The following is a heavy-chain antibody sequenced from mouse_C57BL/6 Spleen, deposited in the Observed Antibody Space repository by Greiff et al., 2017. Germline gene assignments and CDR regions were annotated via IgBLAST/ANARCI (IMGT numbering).Heavy chain of an antibody. CDR2: IYPGDGDT. CDR3: ARTSYSKGFAY. Sequence: VQLQESGAELVKPGASVKISCKASGYAFSSYWMNWVKQRPGKGLEWIGQIYPGDGDTNYNGKFKGKATLTADKSSSTAYMQLSSLTSEDSAVYFCARTSYSKGFAYWGQGTLVTVSA. CDR1: GYAFSSYW. V-gene: IGHV1-80*01. J-gene: IGHJ3*01. D-gene: IGHD2-5*01.